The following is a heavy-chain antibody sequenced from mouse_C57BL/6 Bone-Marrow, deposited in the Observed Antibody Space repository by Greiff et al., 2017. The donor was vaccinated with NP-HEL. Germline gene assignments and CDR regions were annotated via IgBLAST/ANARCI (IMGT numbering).Heavy chain of an antibody. CDR2: IHPNSGST. J-gene: IGHJ3*01. CDR1: GYTFTSYW. V-gene: IGHV1-64*01. CDR3: ARSGFAY. Sequence: QVQLQQPGAELVKPGASVKLSCTASGYTFTSYWMRWVKQRPGQGLEWIGMIHPNSGSTNYNEKFKSKATLTVDTSSSTAYMQRSRLTCEDAAVYYCARSGFAYWGQGTLVTVSA.